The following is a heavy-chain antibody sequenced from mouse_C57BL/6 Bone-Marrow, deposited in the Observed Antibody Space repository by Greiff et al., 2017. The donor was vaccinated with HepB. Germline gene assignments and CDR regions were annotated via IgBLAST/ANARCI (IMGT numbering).Heavy chain of an antibody. J-gene: IGHJ3*01. CDR1: GYAFTNYL. Sequence: HQESGAELVRPGTSVKVSCKASGYAFTNYLIEWVKQRPGQGLEWIGVINPGSGGTNYNEKFKGKATLTADKSSSTAYMQLSSLTSEDSAVYFCARGGYYWFAYWGQGTLVTVSA. V-gene: IGHV1-54*01. CDR3: ARGGYYWFAY. CDR2: INPGSGGT. D-gene: IGHD2-3*01.